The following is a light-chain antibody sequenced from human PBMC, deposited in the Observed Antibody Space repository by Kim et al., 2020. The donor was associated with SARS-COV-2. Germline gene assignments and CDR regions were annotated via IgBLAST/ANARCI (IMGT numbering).Light chain of an antibody. J-gene: IGLJ3*02. CDR2: RTS. V-gene: IGLV1-47*01. CDR1: SSNIGSNY. Sequence: QSVLTQPPSASGTPGQRVTISCSGSSSNIGSNYVYWYQQLPGTAPKVLIYRTSQRPSGVPDRFSASKSGTSASLAITGLRAEDEAVYYCQSHDSSLRGWVFGGGTQLTVL. CDR3: QSHDSSLRGWV.